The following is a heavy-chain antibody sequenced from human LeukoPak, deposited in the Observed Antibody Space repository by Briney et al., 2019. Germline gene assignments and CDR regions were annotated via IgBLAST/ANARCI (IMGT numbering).Heavy chain of an antibody. V-gene: IGHV1-18*04. D-gene: IGHD1-26*01. Sequence: VASVKVSCEASGYTFTAYYMHWVRQAPGQGLEWMGWISAYNGNTNYAQKLQGRVTMTTDTSTSTAYMELRSLRSDDTAVYYCARDMFSGSYLLDYWGQGTLVTVSS. CDR3: ARDMFSGSYLLDY. J-gene: IGHJ4*02. CDR1: GYTFTAYY. CDR2: ISAYNGNT.